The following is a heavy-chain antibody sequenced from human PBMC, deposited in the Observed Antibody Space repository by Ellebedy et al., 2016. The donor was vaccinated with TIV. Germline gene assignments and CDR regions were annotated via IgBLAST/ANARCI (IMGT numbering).Heavy chain of an antibody. Sequence: GESLKISCAASGFSFSDYYMSWIRQAPGKGLEWVSYISSSSSYTNYADSVKGRFTISRDNAKNSLYLQMNSLRAEYTAVYYCARVPYSSSSVGGMDVWGQGTTVTVSS. CDR3: ARVPYSSSSVGGMDV. CDR1: GFSFSDYY. D-gene: IGHD6-6*01. CDR2: ISSSSSYT. V-gene: IGHV3-11*06. J-gene: IGHJ6*02.